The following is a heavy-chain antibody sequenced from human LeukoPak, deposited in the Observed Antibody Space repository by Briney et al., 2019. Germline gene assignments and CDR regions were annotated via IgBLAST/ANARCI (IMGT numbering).Heavy chain of an antibody. V-gene: IGHV4-39*01. CDR1: GGSISSNSYY. Sequence: SETLSLTCTVSGGSISSNSYYWGWIRQPPGKGLEWIGNIYYSGSTYYNPSLKSRVTISVDTSKNQFSLKLSSVTAADTAVYYCARSYDSSGYYRGDFDYWGQGTLVTVSS. J-gene: IGHJ4*02. CDR2: IYYSGST. D-gene: IGHD3-22*01. CDR3: ARSYDSSGYYRGDFDY.